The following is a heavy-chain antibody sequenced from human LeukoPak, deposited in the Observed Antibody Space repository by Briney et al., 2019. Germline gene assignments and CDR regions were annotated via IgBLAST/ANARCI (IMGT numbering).Heavy chain of an antibody. CDR3: AKAAYDYGDYPSDY. J-gene: IGHJ4*02. CDR1: GFTFSSYG. Sequence: GSLRLSCAASGFTFSSYGMHWVRQAPGKGLEWVAFIRYDGSNKYYADSVKGRFTISRDNSKNTLYLQMNSLRAEDTAVYYCAKAAYDYGDYPSDYWGQGTLVTVSS. D-gene: IGHD4-17*01. CDR2: IRYDGSNK. V-gene: IGHV3-30*02.